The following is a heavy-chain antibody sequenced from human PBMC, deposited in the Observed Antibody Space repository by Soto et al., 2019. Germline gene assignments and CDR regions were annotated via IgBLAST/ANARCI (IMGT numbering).Heavy chain of an antibody. Sequence: GGSLRLSCAASGFPFNNVWMNWVRQAPGKGLEWVGRIKDGGTTEYAAPVKGRFTISRDDSKNTVYLQMNNLETEDSAVYYCTTRIVATADYWGQGTLVTVSS. V-gene: IGHV3-15*07. J-gene: IGHJ4*02. CDR1: GFPFNNVW. D-gene: IGHD5-12*01. CDR3: TTRIVATADY. CDR2: IKDGGTT.